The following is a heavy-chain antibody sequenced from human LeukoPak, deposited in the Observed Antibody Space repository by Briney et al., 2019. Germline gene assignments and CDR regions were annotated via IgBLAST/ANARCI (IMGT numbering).Heavy chain of an antibody. V-gene: IGHV4-34*01. CDR3: ARSPSDTAMFYHDY. D-gene: IGHD5-18*01. Sequence: PSETLSLTCAVYGGSFSGYYWSWIRQPPGKGLEWIWEVNHSGSTNYNPSLKSRVTISVDTSKNQFSLKLSSVTAADTAVYYCARSPSDTAMFYHDYWGQGTLVTVSS. J-gene: IGHJ4*02. CDR2: VNHSGST. CDR1: GGSFSGYY.